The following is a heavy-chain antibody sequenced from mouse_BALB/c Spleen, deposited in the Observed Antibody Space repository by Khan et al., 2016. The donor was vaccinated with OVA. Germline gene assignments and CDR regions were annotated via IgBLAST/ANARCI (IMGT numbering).Heavy chain of an antibody. Sequence: EVELVESGGGLVEPGGSLKLSCAASGFTFSSFVMSWVRQTPEKRLEWVATISSAATYTYYPDSIKGRFTISRDNAKNTLYLHMNSLRSDDTAIYCCTSGSYGWFAYWGLGTLVTVST. V-gene: IGHV5-9-1*01. CDR3: TSGSYGWFAY. CDR1: GFTFSSFV. J-gene: IGHJ3*01. CDR2: ISSAATYT. D-gene: IGHD1-1*02.